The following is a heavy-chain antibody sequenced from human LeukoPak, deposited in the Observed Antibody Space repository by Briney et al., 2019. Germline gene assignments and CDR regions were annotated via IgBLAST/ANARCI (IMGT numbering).Heavy chain of an antibody. D-gene: IGHD6-13*01. V-gene: IGHV4-39*07. CDR1: GGSFSSSSYY. J-gene: IGHJ4*02. CDR2: TYYSGST. CDR3: ASGGISWSFDY. Sequence: RSSETLSLTCTVSGGSFSSSSYYWGWIRQPPGKGLEWIGTTYYSGSTYYNPSLKSRVTISVDTSKNQFSLKLSSVTAADTAVYYCASGGISWSFDYWGQGTLVTVSS.